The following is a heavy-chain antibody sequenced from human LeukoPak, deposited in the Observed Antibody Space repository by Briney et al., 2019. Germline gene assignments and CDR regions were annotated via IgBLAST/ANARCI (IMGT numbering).Heavy chain of an antibody. D-gene: IGHD3-10*01. CDR2: ISAYNGNT. V-gene: IGHV1-18*01. Sequence: ASVKVSCKASGYTFTSYGISWVRQAPGQGLEWMGWISAYNGNTNYAQKLQGRVTMTTDTSTSTAYMELRSLRSDDTAVYYCARGSGSGRPYYYYYYYMDVWGKGTTVTISS. J-gene: IGHJ6*03. CDR3: ARGSGSGRPYYYYYYYMDV. CDR1: GYTFTSYG.